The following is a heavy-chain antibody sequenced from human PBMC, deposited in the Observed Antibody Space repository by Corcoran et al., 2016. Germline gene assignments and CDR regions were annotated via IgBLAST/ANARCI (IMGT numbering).Heavy chain of an antibody. J-gene: IGHJ5*02. CDR3: AIDPSHVVVTAAVVDGWFYP. Sequence: QVQLVQSGAEVKKPGASVKVSCKASGYTFTSYYMHWVRQAPGQGLEWMGIINPSGGSTSYAQKFQGRVTMTRDTSTSTVYMELSSLGSEDTAVDYCAIDPSHVVVTAAVVDGWFYPWGQGTLVTVSS. CDR1: GYTFTSYY. V-gene: IGHV1-46*01. D-gene: IGHD2-21*02. CDR2: INPSGGST.